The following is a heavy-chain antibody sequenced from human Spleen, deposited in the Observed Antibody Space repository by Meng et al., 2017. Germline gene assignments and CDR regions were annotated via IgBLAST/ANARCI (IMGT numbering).Heavy chain of an antibody. CDR3: ARSTYGSGSYHY. Sequence: QVQLQQWGTALLKPSEALSLTCAVYGASFSGYYGSWIRQPPGKGLEWMGEINHSGSTNYNPSLKSRVTISVDTSKNQFSLKLSSVTAADTAVYYCARSTYGSGSYHYWGQGTLVTVSS. CDR2: INHSGST. D-gene: IGHD3-10*01. CDR1: GASFSGYY. V-gene: IGHV4-34*01. J-gene: IGHJ4*02.